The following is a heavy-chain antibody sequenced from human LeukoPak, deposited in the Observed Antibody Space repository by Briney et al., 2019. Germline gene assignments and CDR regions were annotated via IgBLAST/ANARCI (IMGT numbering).Heavy chain of an antibody. D-gene: IGHD3-9*01. CDR1: GFTFDDYT. V-gene: IGHV3-43*01. J-gene: IGHJ4*02. Sequence: GGSLRLSCAASGFTFDDYTMHWVRLAPGKGLEWLSLITRDGLSTYYANSVKGRFTISRDTSKNSLYLQMNNLRTEDTALYYCANEKTLTFDYWGRGTQVTVSS. CDR3: ANEKTLTFDY. CDR2: ITRDGLST.